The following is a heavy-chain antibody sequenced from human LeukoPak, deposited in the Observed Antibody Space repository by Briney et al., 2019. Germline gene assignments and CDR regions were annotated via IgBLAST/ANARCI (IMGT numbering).Heavy chain of an antibody. D-gene: IGHD5-18*01. CDR2: IFYNGST. Sequence: SETLSLTCTVSGGSISRGYWSWVRQHPGKGLEWLGHIFYNGSTFYNPSLRSRLTISIDTSMTQFSPDLTSMTAADTAVYYCASGYGSGWFDRWGQGTLVSVSS. CDR1: GGSISRGY. V-gene: IGHV4-30-4*01. CDR3: ASGYGSGWFDR. J-gene: IGHJ5*02.